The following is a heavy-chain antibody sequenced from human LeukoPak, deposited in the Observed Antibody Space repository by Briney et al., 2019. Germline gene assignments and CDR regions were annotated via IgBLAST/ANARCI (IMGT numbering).Heavy chain of an antibody. J-gene: IGHJ4*02. CDR2: IYHTGNT. D-gene: IGHD6-13*01. CDR3: ARGVGSSSWYYFDY. Sequence: SETLSLTCAVSGGSISSGGYSWSWIRQPPGKGLEWIGYIYHTGNTYYNPPLKSRVIISIDRSKNQFSLKLSSVTAADTAVFYCARGVGSSSWYYFDYWGQGTLVTVSS. V-gene: IGHV4-30-2*01. CDR1: GGSISSGGYS.